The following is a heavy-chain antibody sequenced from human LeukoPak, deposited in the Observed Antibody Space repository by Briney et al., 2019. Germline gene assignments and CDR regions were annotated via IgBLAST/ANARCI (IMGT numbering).Heavy chain of an antibody. CDR2: IYPGDYET. V-gene: IGHV5-51*01. CDR1: GYSFSNCW. Sequence: HGESLQISCEGSGYSFSNCWIGWVRQMPGKGLEWMGIIYPGDYETRYSPSFQGLVTISVDKSISTAYLQWSSLKASDTAMYYCAIPPGYCGNDCSFDHWGQGTLVTVSS. CDR3: AIPPGYCGNDCSFDH. D-gene: IGHD2-21*02. J-gene: IGHJ4*02.